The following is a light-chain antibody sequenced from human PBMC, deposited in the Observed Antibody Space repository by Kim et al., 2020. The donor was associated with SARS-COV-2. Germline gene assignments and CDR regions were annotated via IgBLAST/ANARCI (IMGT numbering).Light chain of an antibody. CDR2: AAS. V-gene: IGKV1-5*01. Sequence: AASVGDRVIITWRASQSISRWLAWYQQKPGKAPKLLISAASSLQSGVPSRFSGSGSGTEFTLTISSLQPDDFATYYCQQYNTYQTFGQGTKVDIK. CDR1: QSISRW. J-gene: IGKJ1*01. CDR3: QQYNTYQT.